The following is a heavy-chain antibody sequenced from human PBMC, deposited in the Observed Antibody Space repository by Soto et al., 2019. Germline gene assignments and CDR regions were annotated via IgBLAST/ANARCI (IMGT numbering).Heavy chain of an antibody. Sequence: GTFSSYVIIWVRQAPGQGLEWMGGIIPVSGTANYAQKFHGRVTISADAATNTAYMELSSVRFDDTAVYYCATVDRSVALVGWFDPWGQGTLVTVSS. J-gene: IGHJ5*02. CDR3: ATVDRSVALVGWFDP. D-gene: IGHD2-8*02. CDR2: IIPVSGTA. CDR1: GTFSSYV. V-gene: IGHV1-69*01.